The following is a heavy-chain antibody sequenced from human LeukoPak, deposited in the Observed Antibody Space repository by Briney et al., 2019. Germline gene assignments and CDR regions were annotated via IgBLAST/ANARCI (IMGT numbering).Heavy chain of an antibody. CDR2: IYYSGSN. CDR1: GGSISSYY. V-gene: IGHV4-59*01. J-gene: IGHJ6*03. CDR3: GSTNYNPSLKSRVAIAVDTSKNQFSLKVNSVTAADTAVYYCARAPGNDYYPYYYMDV. D-gene: IGHD3-10*01. Sequence: SETLSLTCTVSGGSISSYYWSWIRQPPGKGLEWIGYIYYSGSNNYNPSLKSRVTISVDTSKNQFSSEVNYVNTPDPAVDYCGSTNYNPSLKSRVAIAVDTSKNQFSLKVNSVTAADTAVYYCARAPGNDYYPYYYMDVWGKGTTVTVSS.